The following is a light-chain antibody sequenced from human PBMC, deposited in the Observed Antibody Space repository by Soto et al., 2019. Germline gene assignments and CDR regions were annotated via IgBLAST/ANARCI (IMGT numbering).Light chain of an antibody. CDR1: SSNIGNHY. Sequence: SVLTQPPSASGTPGQSVTISCSGGSSNIGNHYVYWYQLLPGTAPKLLIYRNNQRPSGVPDRFSGSRSGTSASLAISGLRSEDEADYYCAVWDDSLSGLFGGGTKLTVL. V-gene: IGLV1-47*01. CDR3: AVWDDSLSGL. J-gene: IGLJ2*01. CDR2: RNN.